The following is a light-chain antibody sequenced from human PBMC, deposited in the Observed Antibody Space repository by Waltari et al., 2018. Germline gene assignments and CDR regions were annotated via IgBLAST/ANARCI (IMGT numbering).Light chain of an antibody. CDR3: KQHNSYTIT. CDR2: QAS. J-gene: IGKJ5*01. CDR1: PTIGGW. Sequence: DIQMTQSPSTLSASVGDRVPITCRASPTIGGWFDWFQQKPGKAPKLLIYQASSFESGVPSRFSGRGSVTEFTLTISSLQADDFATYDCKQHNSYTITLGQGTLL. V-gene: IGKV1-5*03.